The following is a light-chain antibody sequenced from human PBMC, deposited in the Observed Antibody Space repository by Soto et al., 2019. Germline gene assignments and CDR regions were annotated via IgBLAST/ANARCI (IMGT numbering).Light chain of an antibody. V-gene: IGLV2-23*02. CDR1: SSDVGSYNL. CDR3: CSYAGSSSVV. Sequence: LTQPASVSGSPGQSITISCTGTSSDVGSYNLVSWYQQHPGKAPKLMIYEVSKRPSGVSNRFSGSKSGNTASLTISGLQAEDEDDYYCCSYAGSSSVVFGGGTKVTVL. J-gene: IGLJ2*01. CDR2: EVS.